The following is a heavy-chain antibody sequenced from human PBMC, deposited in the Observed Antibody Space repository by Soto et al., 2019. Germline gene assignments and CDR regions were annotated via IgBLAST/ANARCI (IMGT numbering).Heavy chain of an antibody. V-gene: IGHV3-23*01. CDR3: AKGLRNTMIVVVITGEAFDI. Sequence: EVQLLESGGGLVQPGGSLRLSCAASGFTFSSYAMSWVPQPPGKGLEWVSAISVSGGSTYYAHSVKGRFTISRDKSKNTLYVQMNSQRAEDTAVYYCAKGLRNTMIVVVITGEAFDIWGQGTMVTVSS. CDR1: GFTFSSYA. J-gene: IGHJ3*02. D-gene: IGHD3-22*01. CDR2: ISVSGGST.